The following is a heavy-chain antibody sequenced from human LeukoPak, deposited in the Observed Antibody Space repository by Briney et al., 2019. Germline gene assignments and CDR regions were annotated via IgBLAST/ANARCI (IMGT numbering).Heavy chain of an antibody. CDR3: VRNLVGVYSGSPPVTY. CDR1: GFTFRSYW. Sequence: PGGSLRLSCAASGFTFRSYWMSWVRQAPGKGLEWVANIRQDGSEEYYVDSVKGRFTISRDNAKNSLYLQMNSLRAEDTAVYYCVRNLVGVYSGSPPVTYWGQGTLVTVSS. V-gene: IGHV3-7*01. D-gene: IGHD1-26*01. J-gene: IGHJ4*02. CDR2: IRQDGSEE.